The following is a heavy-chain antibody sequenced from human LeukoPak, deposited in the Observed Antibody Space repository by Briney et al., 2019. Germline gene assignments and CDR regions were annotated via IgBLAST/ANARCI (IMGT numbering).Heavy chain of an antibody. CDR2: IGTAGDP. J-gene: IGHJ6*04. CDR1: GFTFSSYD. CDR3: ARGGLNYGDYKYYYYYGMDV. Sequence: GGSLRLSCAASGFTFSSYDMHWVCQATGKGLEWVSAIGTAGDPYYPGSVKGRFTISRENAKNSLYLQMNSLRAGDTAVYYCARGGLNYGDYKYYYYYGMDVWGKGTTVTVSS. V-gene: IGHV3-13*05. D-gene: IGHD4-17*01.